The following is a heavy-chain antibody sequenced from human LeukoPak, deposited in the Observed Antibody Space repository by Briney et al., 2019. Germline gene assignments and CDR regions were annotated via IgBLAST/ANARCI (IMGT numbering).Heavy chain of an antibody. Sequence: SETLSLTCAVSGDSISSTNWWSWVRQPPGKGLEWIGEIHHSGTTNYNPSLKSRVTISIDTFNNEFSLKLRSVTAADTAVYYCARDLGGYSDGSYYYYMDVWGKGTPVTVSS. CDR3: ARDLGGYSDGSYYYYMDV. CDR2: IHHSGTT. D-gene: IGHD5-18*01. J-gene: IGHJ6*03. V-gene: IGHV4-4*02. CDR1: GDSISSTNW.